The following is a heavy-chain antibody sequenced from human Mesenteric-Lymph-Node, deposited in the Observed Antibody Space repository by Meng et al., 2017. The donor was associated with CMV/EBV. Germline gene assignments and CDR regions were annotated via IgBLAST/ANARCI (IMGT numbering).Heavy chain of an antibody. D-gene: IGHD3-10*01. Sequence: GSLRLSCTVSGGSISSSSYYWGWIRQPPGKGLEWIGSIYYSGSTYYNPSLKSRVTISVDTSKNQFSLKLSSVTAADTAVYYCAREVKGLWFGEPNYGMDVWGQGTTVTVSS. V-gene: IGHV4-39*07. CDR1: GGSISSSSYY. CDR3: AREVKGLWFGEPNYGMDV. J-gene: IGHJ6*02. CDR2: IYYSGST.